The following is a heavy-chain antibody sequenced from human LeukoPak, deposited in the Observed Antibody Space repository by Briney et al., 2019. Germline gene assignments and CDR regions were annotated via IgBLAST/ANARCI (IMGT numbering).Heavy chain of an antibody. J-gene: IGHJ3*02. CDR3: AKDEYCSGGSCYWGAAFDI. D-gene: IGHD2-15*01. V-gene: IGHV3-23*01. CDR2: ISGSGGST. CDR1: EFTFSSYA. Sequence: GRSLRLSCAASEFTFSSYAMTWVRQAPGKGLEWVSAISGSGGSTYYAASVKGRFTISRDNSKNMLYLQMNSLRAEDTAVYYCAKDEYCSGGSCYWGAAFDIWGQGTMVTVSS.